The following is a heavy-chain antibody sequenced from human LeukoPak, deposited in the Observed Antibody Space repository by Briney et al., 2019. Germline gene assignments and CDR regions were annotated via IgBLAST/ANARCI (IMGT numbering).Heavy chain of an antibody. D-gene: IGHD6-19*01. Sequence: GGSLRLSCAASGFTFSSYSMNWVRQAPGKGLEWVSYISSSSSTIYYADSVKGRFTISRDNAKNSLYLQMNSLRAEDTAVYYCARGQGIAVAGSLDYWGQGTLVTVSS. CDR2: ISSSSSTI. J-gene: IGHJ4*02. CDR3: ARGQGIAVAGSLDY. CDR1: GFTFSSYS. V-gene: IGHV3-48*01.